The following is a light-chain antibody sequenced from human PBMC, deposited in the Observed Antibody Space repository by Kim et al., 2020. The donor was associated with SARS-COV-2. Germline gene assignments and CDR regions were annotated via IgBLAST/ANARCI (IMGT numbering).Light chain of an antibody. V-gene: IGKV3-20*01. CDR2: GAS. CDR1: QSVTSSY. Sequence: SPGERATLACRASQSVTSSYLAWYQQKPGQAPRPLIYGASSRATGIPDRFSGSGSGTDFTLTINRLEPEDFAVYYCQQYGSPMYTFGQGTKVDIK. CDR3: QQYGSPMYT. J-gene: IGKJ2*01.